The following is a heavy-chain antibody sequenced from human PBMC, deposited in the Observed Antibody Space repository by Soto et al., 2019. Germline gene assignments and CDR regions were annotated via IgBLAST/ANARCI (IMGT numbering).Heavy chain of an antibody. J-gene: IGHJ4*02. V-gene: IGHV3-66*01. CDR2: IYSGGRT. CDR1: GFTVSSNY. D-gene: IGHD4-17*01. CDR3: APTVTTSTGGVTFDS. Sequence: GGSLRLSCAASGFTVSSNYMSWVRQAPGKGLEWVSVIYSGGRTYYADSVKGRFTISRDNSKNTLYLQMNSLRAEDTAVYYCAPTVTTSTGGVTFDSWGQGTLVTVSS.